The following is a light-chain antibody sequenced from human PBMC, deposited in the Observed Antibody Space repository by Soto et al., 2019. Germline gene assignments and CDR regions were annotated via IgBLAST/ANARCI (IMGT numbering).Light chain of an antibody. Sequence: EIVLTQSPGPLSLSPGERATLSCRASQSVSNNYLAWYQQKPGQAPRLLIYGASTRATGIPARFSGSGSGTEFTLTISSLQSEDFAVYYCQQYNNWPPRTFGPGTKVDIK. V-gene: IGKV3-15*01. CDR2: GAS. J-gene: IGKJ3*01. CDR3: QQYNNWPPRT. CDR1: QSVSNN.